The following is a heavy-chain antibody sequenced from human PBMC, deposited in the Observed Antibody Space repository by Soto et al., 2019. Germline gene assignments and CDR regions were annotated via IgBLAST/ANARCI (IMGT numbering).Heavy chain of an antibody. CDR2: ISATGFYL. D-gene: IGHD1-26*01. J-gene: IGHJ3*02. CDR1: GFSFNSYA. Sequence: EVQLVESGGCLVKPGGSLRLSCVASGFSFNSYAMNWVRQAPGKGPEWVSTISATGFYLYYADSVKGRFTISRDNAKKSLYMQMNSLRAEDTAVYYCVRDFSRIVGANADAFDIWGQGTMVTVSS. CDR3: VRDFSRIVGANADAFDI. V-gene: IGHV3-21*01.